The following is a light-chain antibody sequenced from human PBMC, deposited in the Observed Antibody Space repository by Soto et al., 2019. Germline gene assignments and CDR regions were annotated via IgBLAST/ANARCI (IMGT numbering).Light chain of an antibody. CDR3: SSYTSSSTLL. Sequence: QSALTQPASVSGSPGQSITISCTGTSSDVGGYDYVSWYQQHPDKAPKFMIYEVSNRPSGVSHRFSGSKSGNTASLTISGLQAEDGADYYCSSYTSSSTLLFGGGTKLTVL. J-gene: IGLJ2*01. V-gene: IGLV2-14*01. CDR2: EVS. CDR1: SSDVGGYDY.